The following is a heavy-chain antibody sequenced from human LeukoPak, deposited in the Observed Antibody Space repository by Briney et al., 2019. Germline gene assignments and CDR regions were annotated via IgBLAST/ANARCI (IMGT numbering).Heavy chain of an antibody. D-gene: IGHD6-19*01. CDR3: ARDGSSEYSSGWFGPQGSDY. CDR1: GYTFTGYF. CDR2: INPNSGGT. V-gene: IGHV1-2*02. J-gene: IGHJ4*02. Sequence: ASVKVSCKASGYTFTGYFMHWVRQAPGQGLEWMGWINPNSGGTNYAQKFQGRVTMTRDTSISTAYMELSSLRSDDTAVYYCARDGSSEYSSGWFGPQGSDYWGQGTLVTVSS.